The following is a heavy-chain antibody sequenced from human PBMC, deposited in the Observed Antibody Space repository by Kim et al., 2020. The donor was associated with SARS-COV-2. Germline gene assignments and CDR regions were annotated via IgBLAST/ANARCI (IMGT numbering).Heavy chain of an antibody. J-gene: IGHJ5*02. CDR3: AKDRGLWFGELSS. CDR1: GFTFDDYA. CDR2: ISWNSGSI. D-gene: IGHD3-10*01. V-gene: IGHV3-9*01. Sequence: GGSLRLSCAASGFTFDDYAMHWVRQAPGKGLEWVSGISWNSGSIGYADSVKGRFTISRDNAKNSLYLQMNSLRAEDTALYYCAKDRGLWFGELSSWGQG.